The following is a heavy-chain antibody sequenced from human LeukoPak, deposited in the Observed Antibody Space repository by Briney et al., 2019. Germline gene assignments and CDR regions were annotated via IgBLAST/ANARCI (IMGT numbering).Heavy chain of an antibody. CDR3: AKDHRYCSSTSCYYFDY. Sequence: GGSLRLSCAASGFTFSSYAMSWVRQAPGKGLEWDSAISGSGGSTYYADSVKGRFTISRDNSKNTLYLQMNSLRAEDTAVYYCAKDHRYCSSTSCYYFDYWGQGTLVTVSS. CDR2: ISGSGGST. CDR1: GFTFSSYA. D-gene: IGHD2-2*01. J-gene: IGHJ4*02. V-gene: IGHV3-23*01.